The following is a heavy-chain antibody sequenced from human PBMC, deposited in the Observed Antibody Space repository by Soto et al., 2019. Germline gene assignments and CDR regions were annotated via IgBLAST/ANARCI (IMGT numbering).Heavy chain of an antibody. Sequence: QVQLQQWGAVLLKPSETLSLTCAVYGGSFSGYYWSWIRQPPGKGLEWIGEINHSGSTNYNPSLKSRVTISVDTSKNQFSLKLSSVTAADTAVYYCARGPLYSSSSNYYYYGMDVWGQGTTVTVSS. D-gene: IGHD6-6*01. CDR3: ARGPLYSSSSNYYYYGMDV. V-gene: IGHV4-34*01. CDR2: INHSGST. CDR1: GGSFSGYY. J-gene: IGHJ6*02.